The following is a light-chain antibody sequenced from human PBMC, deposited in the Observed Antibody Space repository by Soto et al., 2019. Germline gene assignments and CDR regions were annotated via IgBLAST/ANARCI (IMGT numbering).Light chain of an antibody. Sequence: QSVLTQPPSVSAAPGQRVTISCTGTSSDIGSDRYVSWYQHHPGKVPKLMIYEVSNRPPGVSDRFSGSKSGNTASLTISGLQAEDEADYYCSAYTGSSTLVFGGGTKLTVL. V-gene: IGLV2-14*01. CDR3: SAYTGSSTLV. CDR1: SSDIGSDRY. J-gene: IGLJ3*02. CDR2: EVS.